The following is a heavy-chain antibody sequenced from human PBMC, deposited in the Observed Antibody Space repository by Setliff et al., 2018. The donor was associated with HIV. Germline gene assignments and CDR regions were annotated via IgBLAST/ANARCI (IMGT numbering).Heavy chain of an antibody. CDR1: GVATDSNY. CDR2: VYYGGIT. V-gene: IGHV4-59*12. J-gene: IGHJ4*02. D-gene: IGHD5-18*01. Sequence: SETLSLTCTVSGVATDSNYWTWIRQSPGKGLEWIGYVYYGGITNYSPSLKSRVSISIDTSKNHFSLKLSSVTAADTAVYCCARDRYSYGRSYFDYWGQGTLVTVSS. CDR3: ARDRYSYGRSYFDY.